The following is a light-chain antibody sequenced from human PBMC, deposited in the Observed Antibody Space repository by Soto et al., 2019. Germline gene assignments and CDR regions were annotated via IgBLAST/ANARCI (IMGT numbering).Light chain of an antibody. Sequence: QSALTQPASVSGSPGQSITISCTGTASDVGAYNLVSWYQHHPGKAPKLMIYEGTKRPSGVSSRFSGSKSGNTASLTVSGIQAEDEALYYCGSYAGRNTFIFGGGTALTVL. CDR2: EGT. J-gene: IGLJ2*01. CDR3: GSYAGRNTFI. V-gene: IGLV2-23*03. CDR1: ASDVGAYNL.